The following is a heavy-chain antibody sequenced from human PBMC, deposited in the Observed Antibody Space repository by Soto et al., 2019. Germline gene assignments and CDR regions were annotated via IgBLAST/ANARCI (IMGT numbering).Heavy chain of an antibody. CDR3: AKDVCGSGTFCHFDY. CDR2: VGSDGGST. V-gene: IGHV3-23*01. D-gene: IGHD3-10*01. CDR1: EFTFTSYA. J-gene: IGHJ4*02. Sequence: EVQLLESGGGLVQPGGSLRLSCAASEFTFTSYAMSWVRQAPGKGLEWVSAVGSDGGSTYYADSVRGRFTVSRDNSQNPLYLQMNNLRAEDTAVYYCAKDVCGSGTFCHFDYWGQGTLVTVSS.